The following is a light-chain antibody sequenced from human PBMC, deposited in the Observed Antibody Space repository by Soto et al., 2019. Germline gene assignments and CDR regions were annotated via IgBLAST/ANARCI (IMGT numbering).Light chain of an antibody. J-gene: IGLJ2*01. CDR2: DNN. Sequence: QSVLTQPPSVSAAPGQKVTISCSGSSSNIGNNYVSWYQQLPGTAPKVLIYDNNKRPSGIPDRFSGSKSGTSATLGITGLQTGDEADYHCGTWDTSLSAGVFGGGTKLTVL. V-gene: IGLV1-51*01. CDR3: GTWDTSLSAGV. CDR1: SSNIGNNY.